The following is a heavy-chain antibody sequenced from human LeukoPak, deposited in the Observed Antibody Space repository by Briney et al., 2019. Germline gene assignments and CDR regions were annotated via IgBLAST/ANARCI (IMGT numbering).Heavy chain of an antibody. CDR3: ARRFDS. V-gene: IGHV3-69-1*02. CDR1: GFTFSTYG. Sequence: PGGSLRLSCAGSGFTFSTYGMNWVRQAPGMGLESVSFISLCGTVYYADSVKVRFTLSRDDAKNSLFLQMNSLRADDTAIYYCARRFDSWGQGTLVTVSS. J-gene: IGHJ4*02. CDR2: ISLCGTV.